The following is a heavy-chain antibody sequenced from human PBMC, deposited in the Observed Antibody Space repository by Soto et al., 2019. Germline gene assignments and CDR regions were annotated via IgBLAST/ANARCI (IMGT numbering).Heavy chain of an antibody. Sequence: GASVKVSCKASGYAFTSYGISRVQQATGQGLEWMGWISAYNGNTNYAQKLQGRVTMTTDTSTSTAYMELRSLRSDDTAVYYCARDSSGWYWFDPWGQGTLVTVSS. V-gene: IGHV1-18*01. CDR3: ARDSSGWYWFDP. CDR2: ISAYNGNT. D-gene: IGHD6-19*01. CDR1: GYAFTSYG. J-gene: IGHJ5*02.